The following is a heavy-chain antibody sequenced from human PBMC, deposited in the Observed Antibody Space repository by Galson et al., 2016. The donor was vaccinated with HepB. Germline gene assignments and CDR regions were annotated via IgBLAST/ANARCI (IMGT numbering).Heavy chain of an antibody. V-gene: IGHV3-30*09. CDR1: EFILSSYA. CDR3: ARPLGIWGTYRKTPFDI. Sequence: SLRLSCAASEFILSSYAMHWVRQAPGKGLEWVALISHDGTNKYYRDSVKGRFAISRDNSKSTLYLQMNSLRAEDTAVYYCARPLGIWGTYRKTPFDIWGQGTMVTVSS. D-gene: IGHD3-16*02. CDR2: ISHDGTNK. J-gene: IGHJ3*02.